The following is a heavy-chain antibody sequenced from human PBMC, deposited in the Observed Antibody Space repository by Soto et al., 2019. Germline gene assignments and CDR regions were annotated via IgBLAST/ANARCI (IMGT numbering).Heavy chain of an antibody. CDR3: ARSVAVLGVHIDY. CDR1: GGSISGSY. D-gene: IGHD2-8*01. V-gene: IGHV4-59*01. CDR2: VYYTGST. Sequence: LSLTCSVSGGSISGSYWSWIRQSPGKGLEWLGYVYYTGSTNYSPSLRSRVSISVDTSKNEFSLRLSSVTAADTAVYFCARSVAVLGVHIDYWGQGTQVTVYS. J-gene: IGHJ4*02.